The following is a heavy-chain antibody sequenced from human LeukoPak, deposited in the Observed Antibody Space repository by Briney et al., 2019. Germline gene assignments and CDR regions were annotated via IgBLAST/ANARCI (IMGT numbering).Heavy chain of an antibody. D-gene: IGHD2-21*01. CDR3: TVILNWYFDL. CDR1: GFTFTNYA. V-gene: IGHV3-23*01. J-gene: IGHJ2*01. Sequence: GGSLRLSCAASGFTFTNYAVAWVRQAPGQGLEWVSVIRSDDIRTNHADSVKGRFTISRDNSKNILFLQMNSLRAEDTAVYYCTVILNWYFDLWGRGTMVTVSS. CDR2: IRSDDIRT.